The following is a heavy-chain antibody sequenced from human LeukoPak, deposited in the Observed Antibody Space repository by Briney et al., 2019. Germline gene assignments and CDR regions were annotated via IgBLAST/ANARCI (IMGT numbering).Heavy chain of an antibody. Sequence: KPGGSLRLSCAASGFSFSSYNIHWVRQAPGKGLEWVSHLSSSSTYRYYVDPVKGRFTISRDNAKNSLYLQMISLRAEDTAVYYCARGDTWNHSDYWGQGTLVTVSS. CDR2: LSSSSTYR. CDR3: ARGDTWNHSDY. V-gene: IGHV3-21*01. J-gene: IGHJ4*02. D-gene: IGHD1-20*01. CDR1: GFSFSSYN.